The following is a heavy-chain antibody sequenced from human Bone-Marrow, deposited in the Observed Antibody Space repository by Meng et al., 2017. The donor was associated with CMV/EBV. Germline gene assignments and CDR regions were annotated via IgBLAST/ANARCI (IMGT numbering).Heavy chain of an antibody. CDR3: ARKLGYCSSTSCYGGYFDY. D-gene: IGHD2-2*01. CDR2: IYYSGST. Sequence: SETLSLTCTVSGGSISSYYWSWIRQPPGKGLEWIGYIYYSGSTNYNPSLKSRVTISVDTSKNQFSLKLSSVTAADTAVYYCARKLGYCSSTSCYGGYFDYWGQGTLVTVSS. V-gene: IGHV4-59*12. J-gene: IGHJ4*02. CDR1: GGSISSYY.